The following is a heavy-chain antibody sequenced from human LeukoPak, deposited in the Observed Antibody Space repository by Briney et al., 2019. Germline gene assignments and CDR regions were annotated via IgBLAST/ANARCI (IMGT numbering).Heavy chain of an antibody. V-gene: IGHV3-48*03. CDR3: ARKLGTTRDY. CDR2: ISSSGSTI. Sequence: GGSLILSCAASGFTFSSYEMNWVRQAPGKGLEWVSYISSSGSTIYYADSVKGRFTISRDNAKNSLYLQMNSLRAEDTAVYYCARKLGTTRDYWGQGTLVTVSS. J-gene: IGHJ4*02. CDR1: GFTFSSYE. D-gene: IGHD1-7*01.